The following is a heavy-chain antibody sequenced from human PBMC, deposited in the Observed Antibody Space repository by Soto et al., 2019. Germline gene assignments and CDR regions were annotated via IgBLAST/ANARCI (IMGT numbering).Heavy chain of an antibody. Sequence: EMSLVETGGGLIQPGGSLTLSCAASGFTVNSNYMAWVRQTPGKGLEWVSLIYTVGSTYYADSVKGRFTISRDDSKNTLHLQMNSLRAEDTAIYYSARAVSARRFDYWGQGTLVTVSS. D-gene: IGHD6-6*01. CDR1: GFTVNSNY. J-gene: IGHJ4*02. CDR2: IYTVGST. V-gene: IGHV3-53*02. CDR3: ARAVSARRFDY.